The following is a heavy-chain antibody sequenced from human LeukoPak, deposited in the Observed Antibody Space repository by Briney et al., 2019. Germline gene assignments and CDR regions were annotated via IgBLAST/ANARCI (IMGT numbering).Heavy chain of an antibody. Sequence: SETLSLTCAVYGGSFSGYYWSWIRQPPGKGLEWIGEINHSGSTNYNPSLKSRVTISVDTSKNQFSLKLSSVTAADTAVYYCARIAAASITDPWGQGTLVTVSS. CDR2: INHSGST. CDR3: ARIAAASITDP. CDR1: GGSFSGYY. D-gene: IGHD6-13*01. J-gene: IGHJ5*02. V-gene: IGHV4-34*01.